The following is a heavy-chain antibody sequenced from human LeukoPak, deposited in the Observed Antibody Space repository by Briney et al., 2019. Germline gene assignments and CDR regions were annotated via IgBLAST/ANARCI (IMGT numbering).Heavy chain of an antibody. CDR1: GFTFSSYW. V-gene: IGHV3-7*05. CDR2: IKQDGSEI. J-gene: IGHJ4*02. D-gene: IGHD3-10*01. Sequence: GGSLRLSCAVSGFTFSSYWMSWVRQGPGKGLEWVANIKQDGSEIYYVDSVKGRFTISRDNAKSSLYLQMNSLRAEDTAVYYCASRGGSGNYDFDYWGQGTLVTVSS. CDR3: ASRGGSGNYDFDY.